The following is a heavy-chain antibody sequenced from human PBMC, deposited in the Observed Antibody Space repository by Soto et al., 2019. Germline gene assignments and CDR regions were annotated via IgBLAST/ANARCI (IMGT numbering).Heavy chain of an antibody. CDR2: IYYSGGT. D-gene: IGHD2-15*01. J-gene: IGHJ6*02. CDR1: GGSISSGGYY. Sequence: PSETLSLTCTVSGGSISSGGYYWSWIRQHPGKGLEWIGYIYYSGGTYYNPSLKSRVTISVDTSKNQFSLKLSSVTAADTAVYYCARDKGARAAGGRDYCYGMDVWGQGTTVTVSS. CDR3: ARDKGARAAGGRDYCYGMDV. V-gene: IGHV4-31*03.